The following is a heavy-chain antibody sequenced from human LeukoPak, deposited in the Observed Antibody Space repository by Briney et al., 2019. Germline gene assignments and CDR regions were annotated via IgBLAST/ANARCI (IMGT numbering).Heavy chain of an antibody. CDR2: ISSSSSTI. Sequence: GGSLRLSCAASGFTFSSYSMNWVRQAPGKGLEWVSYISSSSSTIYYADSVKGRFTISRDNAKNSLYLQMNSLRAEDTAVYYCARAVKGIAAAHAFDIWGQGTMVTVSS. CDR3: ARAVKGIAAAHAFDI. CDR1: GFTFSSYS. J-gene: IGHJ3*02. V-gene: IGHV3-48*01. D-gene: IGHD6-13*01.